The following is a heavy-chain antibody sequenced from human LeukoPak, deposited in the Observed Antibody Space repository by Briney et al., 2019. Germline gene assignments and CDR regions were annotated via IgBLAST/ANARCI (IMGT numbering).Heavy chain of an antibody. D-gene: IGHD3-22*01. CDR3: TKGGVVSAFGY. J-gene: IGHJ4*02. V-gene: IGHV3-23*01. CDR2: VSGSGGNT. Sequence: GGSLRLSCAASGFSFGTYAMTWVRHGPGMGLECVSTVSGSGGNTYYTDAVKGRYTISRDNSKNTLFLQMSSLRAEDTALYYCTKGGVVSAFGYWGQGVLVTVSS. CDR1: GFSFGTYA.